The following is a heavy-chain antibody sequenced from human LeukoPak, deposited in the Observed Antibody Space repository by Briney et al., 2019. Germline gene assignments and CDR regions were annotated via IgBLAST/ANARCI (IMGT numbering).Heavy chain of an antibody. D-gene: IGHD2-21*02. CDR3: ARDSDIVVVTDAGAFDI. Sequence: GGSLRLSCAASGFTFSSYAMHWVRQAPGKGLEWVAVISYDGSNKYYADSMKGRFTISRDNSKNTLYLQMNSLRAEDTAVYYCARDSDIVVVTDAGAFDIWGQGTMVTVSS. CDR2: ISYDGSNK. CDR1: GFTFSSYA. J-gene: IGHJ3*02. V-gene: IGHV3-30*04.